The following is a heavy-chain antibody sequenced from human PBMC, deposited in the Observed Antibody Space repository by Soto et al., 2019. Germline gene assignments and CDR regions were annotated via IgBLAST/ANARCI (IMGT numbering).Heavy chain of an antibody. CDR1: GFTFSGYD. CDR2: IGADGKT. V-gene: IGHV3-13*01. CDR3: SRRFCRGANCPGIGFDY. Sequence: GGSLRLSCAASGFTFSGYDMHWVRQITGKGLEWVSAIGADGKTYYLDSVKGRFTISRENAKNSLYLQMNSLRGGDTAVYFCSRRFCRGANCPGIGFDYWGLGTLVTVSS. J-gene: IGHJ4*02. D-gene: IGHD2-15*01.